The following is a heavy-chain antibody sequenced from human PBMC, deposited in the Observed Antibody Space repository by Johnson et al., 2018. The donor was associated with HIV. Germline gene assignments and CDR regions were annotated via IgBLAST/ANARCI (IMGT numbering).Heavy chain of an antibody. CDR1: GFTFSSYG. J-gene: IGHJ3*02. CDR2: ISYDGTKK. D-gene: IGHD3-22*01. Sequence: VQLVESGGGVVQPGGSLRLSCAASGFTFSSYGMHWVRQAPGKGLEWVAVISYDGTKKYYADSVKGRFTISRDNSKNTLYLQMNSLRAEDTAVYYCARDRSTPQPYYYDSSGYRGYSAFDIWGQGTMVTVSS. V-gene: IGHV3-30*19. CDR3: ARDRSTPQPYYYDSSGYRGYSAFDI.